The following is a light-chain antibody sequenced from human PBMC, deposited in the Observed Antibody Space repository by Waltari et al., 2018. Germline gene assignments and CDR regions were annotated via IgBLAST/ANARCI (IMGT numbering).Light chain of an antibody. V-gene: IGKV1-39*01. CDR2: AAS. J-gene: IGKJ1*01. CDR1: KPIISY. CDR3: QQSYSFTRT. Sequence: DIQMTQSPSSLSAPVGDRVTITCRASKPIISYLNWYQKKPGTAPNLLIYAASSMQNVLPSSFGSSASAGDSTLIITSLPPEVLASYYYQQSYSFTRTFGQGTKVEIK.